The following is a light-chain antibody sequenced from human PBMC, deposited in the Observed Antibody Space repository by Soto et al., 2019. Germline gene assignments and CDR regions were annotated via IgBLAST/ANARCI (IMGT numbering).Light chain of an antibody. CDR2: AAT. V-gene: IGKV1-39*01. Sequence: DIQMTQSPSSLSASVGDSVTITCRASQRIGPYVNWYQQKPGKPPKLLISAATNLADGVPSRLGGSGSGTEFTLTINSLQPDDFATYYCQQYHIYSGTFGQGTKVDIK. CDR1: QRIGPY. CDR3: QQYHIYSGT. J-gene: IGKJ1*01.